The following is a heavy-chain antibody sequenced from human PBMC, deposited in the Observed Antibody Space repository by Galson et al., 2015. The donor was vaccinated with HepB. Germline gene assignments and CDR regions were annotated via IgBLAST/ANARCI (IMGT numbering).Heavy chain of an antibody. CDR2: IYPGDSDT. CDR1: GYSFSSSW. V-gene: IGHV5-51*01. CDR3: ARHRWVDYYDYYGMDV. D-gene: IGHD5-24*01. J-gene: IGHJ6*01. Sequence: QSGAEVKKPGESLKISCKGSGYSFSSSWSGWVRQMPGKGLEWMGIIYPGDSDTRYSPSFQGQVTISADKSISTAYLQWSSLKASDTAMYYGARHRWVDYYDYYGMDVWGQGTTVTVSS.